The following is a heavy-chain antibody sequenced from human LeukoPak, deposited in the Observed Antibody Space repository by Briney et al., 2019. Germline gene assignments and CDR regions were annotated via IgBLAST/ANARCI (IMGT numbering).Heavy chain of an antibody. CDR3: ARVTWNGGANYYFDY. J-gene: IGHJ4*02. CDR1: GFTFSSYG. Sequence: PGGSLRLSCAASGFTFSSYGMHWVRQAPGKGLEWVAVIWYDGSNKYYADSVKGRFTISRDNSKNTLYLQMNSLRAEDTAVYYCARVTWNGGANYYFDYWGQGTLVTVSS. V-gene: IGHV3-33*01. D-gene: IGHD3-16*01. CDR2: IWYDGSNK.